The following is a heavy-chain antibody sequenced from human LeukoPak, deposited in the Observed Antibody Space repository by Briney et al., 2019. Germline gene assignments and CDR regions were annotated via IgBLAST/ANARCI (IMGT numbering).Heavy chain of an antibody. CDR3: AKDRDSIYYYDSSGYFDY. J-gene: IGHJ4*02. V-gene: IGHV3-74*01. D-gene: IGHD3-22*01. CDR2: IDNIGSTT. Sequence: GGSLRLSCAASGFTFSDYYMSWIRQAPGKGLVWVSRIDNIGSTTTYADSVKGRFTISRDIAKNTLFLQMNSLRAEDTAVYYCAKDRDSIYYYDSSGYFDYWGLGTLVTVSS. CDR1: GFTFSDYY.